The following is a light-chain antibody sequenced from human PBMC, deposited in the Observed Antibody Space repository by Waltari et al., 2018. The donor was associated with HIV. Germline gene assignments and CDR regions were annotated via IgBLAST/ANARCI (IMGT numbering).Light chain of an antibody. V-gene: IGLV1-44*01. CDR3: AAWDDSLNGLWV. CDR2: SNI. J-gene: IGLJ3*02. CDR1: SSHLASNP. Sequence: QSVLPQPPSASGTPGQRVTISFSGISSHLASNPVNWYQQRPGTAPKLLIYSNIQRPSGVPDRFSGSKSGTSASLAISGLQSDDEADYYCAAWDDSLNGLWVFGGGTKLTVL.